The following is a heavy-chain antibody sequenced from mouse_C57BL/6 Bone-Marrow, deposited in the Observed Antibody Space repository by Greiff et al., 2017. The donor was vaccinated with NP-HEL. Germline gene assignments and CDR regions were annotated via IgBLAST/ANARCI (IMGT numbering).Heavy chain of an antibody. Sequence: EVQLQQSGPELVKPGASVKISCKASGYSFTGYYMNWVKQSPEKSLEWIGEINPSTGGTTYNQKFKAKATLTVDKSSSTAYMQLKSLTSEDSAVYYCARSDYDGSSHWYFDVWGTGTTVTVSS. J-gene: IGHJ1*03. V-gene: IGHV1-42*01. D-gene: IGHD1-1*01. CDR2: INPSTGGT. CDR1: GYSFTGYY. CDR3: ARSDYDGSSHWYFDV.